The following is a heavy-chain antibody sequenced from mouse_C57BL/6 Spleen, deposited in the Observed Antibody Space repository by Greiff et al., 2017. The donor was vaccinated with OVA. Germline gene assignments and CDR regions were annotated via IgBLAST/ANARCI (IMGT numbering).Heavy chain of an antibody. CDR3: ARGVIRRDYAMDY. J-gene: IGHJ4*01. Sequence: VQLQQSGTELVKPGASVKLSCKASGYTFTSYWMHWVKQRPGQGLEWIGNINPSNGGTNYNEKFKSKATLTVDKSSSTAYMQLSSLTSEDSAVYYCARGVIRRDYAMDYWGQGTSVTVSS. CDR2: INPSNGGT. CDR1: GYTFTSYW. D-gene: IGHD2-12*01. V-gene: IGHV1-53*01.